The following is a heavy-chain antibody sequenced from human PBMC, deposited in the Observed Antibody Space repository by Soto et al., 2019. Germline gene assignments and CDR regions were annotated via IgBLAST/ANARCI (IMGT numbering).Heavy chain of an antibody. CDR2: IKQDGSEK. CDR1: GFTFSSYW. J-gene: IGHJ6*03. V-gene: IGHV3-7*01. Sequence: GGSLRLSCAASGFTFSSYWMSWVRQAPGKGLEWVANIKQDGSEKYYVDSVKGRFTISRDNAKNSLYLQMNSLRAEDTAVYYCARSYYDFWSGPRYMDVWGKGTTVTVSS. CDR3: ARSYYDFWSGPRYMDV. D-gene: IGHD3-3*01.